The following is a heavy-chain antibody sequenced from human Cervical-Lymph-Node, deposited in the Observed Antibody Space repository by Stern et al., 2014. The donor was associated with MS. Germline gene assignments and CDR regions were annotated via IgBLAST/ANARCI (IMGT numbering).Heavy chain of an antibody. D-gene: IGHD3-16*01. J-gene: IGHJ4*02. Sequence: QVQLVESGGGVVQPGRSLRLSCAVSGFNFSHYAMHWVRQAPAKGLEWVAAVSSEGNNKYHADSVKGRFTISRDNSKNTVYLQMNSLRDDDTAVYYCATQIWFDYWGQGTLVAVS. CDR3: ATQIWFDY. CDR2: VSSEGNNK. CDR1: GFNFSHYA. V-gene: IGHV3-30-3*01.